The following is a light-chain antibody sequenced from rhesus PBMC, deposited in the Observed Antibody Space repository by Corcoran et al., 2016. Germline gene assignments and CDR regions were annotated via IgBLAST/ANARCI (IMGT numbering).Light chain of an antibody. J-gene: IGKJ2*01. Sequence: EIVMTQSPATLALSPGERATLSCRASQSVSSYLAWYQQKPGQAPRLLIYGASSRATGIPDRFRGGGSGTEFTLTISSLEPEDVGVYFCLRSSNWPYSFGQGTKVEIK. CDR2: GAS. CDR1: QSVSSY. V-gene: IGKV3-24*04. CDR3: LRSSNWPYS.